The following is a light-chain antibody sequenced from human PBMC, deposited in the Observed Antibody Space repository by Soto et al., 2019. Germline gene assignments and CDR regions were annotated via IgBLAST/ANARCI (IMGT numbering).Light chain of an antibody. CDR1: QSVDTW. V-gene: IGKV1-5*03. Sequence: DIQMTQSPSTLSASIGDTVTITCRTSQSVDTWLAWYQQKAGKAPKLLIYRASSLATGVPSRFSGSGSGTAFTLTITSLQPDDFATYYCQHYNDYSRVFGQGTQVEIK. CDR2: RAS. CDR3: QHYNDYSRV. J-gene: IGKJ1*01.